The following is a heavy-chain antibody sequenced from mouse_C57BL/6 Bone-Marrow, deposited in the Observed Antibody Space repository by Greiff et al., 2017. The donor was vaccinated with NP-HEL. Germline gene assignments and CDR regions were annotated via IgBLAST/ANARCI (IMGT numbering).Heavy chain of an antibody. D-gene: IGHD4-1*01. CDR1: GYTFTDYY. Sequence: VKVVESGPELVKPGASVKISCKASGYTFTDYYINWVKQRPGQGLEWIGWIFPGSGSTYYNEKFKGKATLTVDKSSSTAYMLLSSLTSEDSAVYFCARGGLGLYYFDYWGQGTTLTVSS. J-gene: IGHJ2*01. V-gene: IGHV1-75*01. CDR2: IFPGSGST. CDR3: ARGGLGLYYFDY.